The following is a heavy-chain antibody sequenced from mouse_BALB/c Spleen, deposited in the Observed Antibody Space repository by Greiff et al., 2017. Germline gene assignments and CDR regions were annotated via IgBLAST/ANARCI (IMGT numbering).Heavy chain of an antibody. CDR3: ARVYGSSYRYWYFDV. J-gene: IGHJ1*01. D-gene: IGHD1-1*01. CDR1: GYTFTDYA. CDR2: ISTYYGDA. Sequence: LVESGAELVRPGVSVKISCKGSGYTFTDYAMHWVKQSHAKSLEWIGVISTYYGDASYNQKFKGKATMTVDKSSSTAYMELARLTSEDSAIYYCARVYGSSYRYWYFDVWGAGTTVTVSS. V-gene: IGHV1S137*01.